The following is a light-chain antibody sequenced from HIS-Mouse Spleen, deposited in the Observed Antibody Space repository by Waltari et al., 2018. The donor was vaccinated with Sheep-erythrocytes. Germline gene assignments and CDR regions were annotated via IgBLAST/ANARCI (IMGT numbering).Light chain of an antibody. J-gene: IGLJ1*01. CDR1: ISDVGGYNY. CDR3: CSYAGSYNHV. Sequence: QSALTQPRPVSGSPGQSFTISCTGTISDVGGYNYVSWYQQHPGKAPKLMIYDVSKRPSGVPDRFSGSKSGNTASLTISGLQAEDEADYYCCSYAGSYNHVFATGTKVTVL. V-gene: IGLV2-11*01. CDR2: DVS.